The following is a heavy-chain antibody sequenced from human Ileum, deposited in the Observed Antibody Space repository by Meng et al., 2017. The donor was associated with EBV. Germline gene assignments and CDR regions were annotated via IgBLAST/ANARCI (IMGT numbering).Heavy chain of an antibody. V-gene: IGHV4-30-4*01. CDR1: GDTLFNGGHY. Sequence: QVHLQESGPGLVKPSQTLSLTCTVSGDTLFNGGHYWTWLRQPPGKGLEWIGYIFYTGSTYYNPSLKSRVTISLDLSKNQFSLNLTSVTAADTAVYYCARDSNGDYGWVDPWGQGTLVTVS. CDR2: IFYTGST. CDR3: ARDSNGDYGWVDP. D-gene: IGHD4-17*01. J-gene: IGHJ5*02.